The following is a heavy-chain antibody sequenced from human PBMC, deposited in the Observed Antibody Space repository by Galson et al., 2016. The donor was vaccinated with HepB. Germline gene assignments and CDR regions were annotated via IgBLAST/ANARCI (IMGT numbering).Heavy chain of an antibody. CDR3: ARDGYSSGYFDY. Sequence: SLRLSCAASGFTVSTNYMSWVRQAPGKRLEWVAVIYSGGTTYYADSVKGRFTISRDISKDTLYFQMNSVRAEDTAVYYCARDGYSSGYFDYWGQGTLATISS. V-gene: IGHV3-53*01. J-gene: IGHJ4*02. CDR2: IYSGGTT. CDR1: GFTVSTNY. D-gene: IGHD6-19*01.